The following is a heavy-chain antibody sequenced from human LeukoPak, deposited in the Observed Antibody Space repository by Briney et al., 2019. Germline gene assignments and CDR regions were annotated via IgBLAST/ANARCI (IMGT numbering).Heavy chain of an antibody. CDR2: ISYDGSNK. Sequence: PGGSLRLSCAASGFTFSSYGMHWVRQAPGKGLEWVAVISYDGSNKYYADSVKGPFTSSRDNSKNTLYLQMNSLRAEDTAVYYCAKDQGLWLLTGMDVWGQGTTVTVSS. D-gene: IGHD5-18*01. J-gene: IGHJ6*02. CDR3: AKDQGLWLLTGMDV. CDR1: GFTFSSYG. V-gene: IGHV3-30*18.